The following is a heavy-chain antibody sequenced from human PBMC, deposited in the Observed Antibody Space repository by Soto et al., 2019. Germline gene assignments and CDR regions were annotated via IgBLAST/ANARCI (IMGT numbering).Heavy chain of an antibody. V-gene: IGHV3-23*01. Sequence: EVQLLESGGGLVQPGGSLRLSCAASGFTFSSYAMSWVRQAPGKGLEWVSAISGSGGSTYYADSVKGRFTISRDNAKNTLYLQMNSLRAEDTAVYYCAKDLEYSSSCSDYWGQGTLVTVSS. CDR1: GFTFSSYA. CDR3: AKDLEYSSSCSDY. J-gene: IGHJ4*02. D-gene: IGHD6-6*01. CDR2: ISGSGGST.